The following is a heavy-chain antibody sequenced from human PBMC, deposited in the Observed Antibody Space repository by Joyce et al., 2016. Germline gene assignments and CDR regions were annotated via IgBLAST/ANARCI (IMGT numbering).Heavy chain of an antibody. Sequence: QLVQSGPEVRKPATSVKVSCKPSGFIFNSAAVHWVRQAPGQRLEWIGWMAFGSCNTKYAQNFQQRVTFIRDVSTSTAYMELTSLRSEDTAVYYCATDRVGALSPWGPGTLVTVSS. CDR3: ATDRVGALSP. CDR1: GFIFNSAA. D-gene: IGHD1-26*01. J-gene: IGHJ4*02. CDR2: MAFGSCNT. V-gene: IGHV1-58*01.